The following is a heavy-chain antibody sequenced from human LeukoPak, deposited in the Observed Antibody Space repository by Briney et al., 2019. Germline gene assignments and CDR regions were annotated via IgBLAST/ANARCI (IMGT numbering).Heavy chain of an antibody. Sequence: GGSLRLSCAASGCTFSSYIMNWVRQAPGKGLEWVSSISGSSSSIYYADSVQGRFTTSRDNAKDSLYLQMNSLRAEDTAIYYCARELVTSSYWGQGTLVTVSS. CDR1: GCTFSSYI. V-gene: IGHV3-21*01. J-gene: IGHJ4*02. CDR3: ARELVTSSY. D-gene: IGHD4-23*01. CDR2: ISGSSSSI.